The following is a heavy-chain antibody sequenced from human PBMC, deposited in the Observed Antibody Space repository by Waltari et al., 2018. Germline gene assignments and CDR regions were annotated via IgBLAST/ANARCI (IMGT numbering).Heavy chain of an antibody. D-gene: IGHD1-26*01. CDR3: ARAGARHPFDY. CDR1: GGTFRSYA. CDR2: IIPIFGTA. V-gene: IGHV1-69*15. Sequence: QVQLVQSGAEVKKPGSSVKVSCKASGGTFRSYAICWLRQAPGQGLDWMGRIIPIFGTAYYAQKFQGRVTITADESTSTAYMELSSLRSEDTAVYYCARAGARHPFDYWGQGTLVTVSS. J-gene: IGHJ4*02.